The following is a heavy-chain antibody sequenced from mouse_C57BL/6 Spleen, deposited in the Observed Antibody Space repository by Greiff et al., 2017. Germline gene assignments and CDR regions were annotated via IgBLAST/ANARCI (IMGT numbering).Heavy chain of an antibody. CDR1: GFNIKDDY. CDR3: TTGYDAMDY. Sequence: VQLKQSGAELVRPGASVKLSCTASGFNIKDDYMHWVKQRPEQGLEWIGWIDPENGDTEYASKFQGKATITADTSSNTAYLQLSSLTSEDTAVYYCTTGYDAMDYWGQGTSVTVSS. CDR2: IDPENGDT. V-gene: IGHV14-4*01. J-gene: IGHJ4*01.